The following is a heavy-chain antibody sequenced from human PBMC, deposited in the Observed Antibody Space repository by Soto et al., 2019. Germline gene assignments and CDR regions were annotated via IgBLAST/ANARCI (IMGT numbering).Heavy chain of an antibody. J-gene: IGHJ4*02. V-gene: IGHV1-69*13. Sequence: SVKVPCKASGGSFSSYAISRVRQAPGQGLEWMGGIIPIFGTANYAQKFQGRATITADESTSTAYMELSSLRSEDTAVYYCASRRDGYNWNTFDYWGQGTLVTVSS. D-gene: IGHD1-1*01. CDR3: ASRRDGYNWNTFDY. CDR1: GGSFSSYA. CDR2: IIPIFGTA.